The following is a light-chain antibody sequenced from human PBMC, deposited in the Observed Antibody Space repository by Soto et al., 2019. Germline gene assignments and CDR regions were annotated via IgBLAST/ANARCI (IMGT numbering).Light chain of an antibody. J-gene: IGKJ5*01. CDR2: DTS. CDR1: QSVSSY. CDR3: QQRSSWPLT. Sequence: EIVLTQSPGTLSLSPGARAPLSCRASQSVSSYLGWYQQKPGQAPRLLIYDTSNRATGIPARFSGSGSGTDFTLTISSLEPEDFAIYYCQQRSSWPLTFGQGTRLEIK. V-gene: IGKV3-11*01.